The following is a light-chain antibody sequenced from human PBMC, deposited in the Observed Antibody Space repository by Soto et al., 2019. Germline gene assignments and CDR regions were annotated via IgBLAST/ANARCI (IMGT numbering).Light chain of an antibody. J-gene: IGLJ1*01. CDR3: SSHAGNNNYV. CDR2: EVS. CDR1: SSDVGAYNY. V-gene: IGLV2-8*01. Sequence: QSVLTQPPSASGSVGQSVTISCTGTSSDVGAYNYVSWYQQHPGKAPKLMIYEVSKRPSGVPDRFSGPKSGYMASLTVSGPQAEDEADYYCSSHAGNNNYVFGTGTKVTVL.